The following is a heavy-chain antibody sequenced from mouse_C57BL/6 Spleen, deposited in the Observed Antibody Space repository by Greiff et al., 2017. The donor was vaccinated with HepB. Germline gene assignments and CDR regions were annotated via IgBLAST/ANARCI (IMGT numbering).Heavy chain of an antibody. CDR3: VRTYGNFHYYAMDY. CDR2: IRSKSNNYAT. J-gene: IGHJ4*01. D-gene: IGHD2-1*01. Sequence: EVKLMESGGGLVQPKGSLKLSCAASGFSFNTYAMNWVRQAPGKGLEWVARIRSKSNNYATYYADSVKDRFTISRDDSESMLYLQMNNLKTEDTAMYYCVRTYGNFHYYAMDYWGQGTSVTVSS. V-gene: IGHV10-1*01. CDR1: GFSFNTYA.